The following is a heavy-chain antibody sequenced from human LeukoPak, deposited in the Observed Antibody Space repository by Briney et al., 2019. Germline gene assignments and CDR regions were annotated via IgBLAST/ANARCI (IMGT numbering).Heavy chain of an antibody. D-gene: IGHD5-18*01. J-gene: IGHJ4*01. CDR1: GGSVNSGGYY. CDR2: IYTGGST. Sequence: SETLSLTCTVSGGSVNSGGYYWSWIRQPAGKGLEWIGRIYTGGSTNYSPSLRRRVTISLDTSNNQFSLNLTSVTAADTAVYYCARGVGGHSYYFDYWGQGTPVTVSS. CDR3: ARGVGGHSYYFDY. V-gene: IGHV4-61*02.